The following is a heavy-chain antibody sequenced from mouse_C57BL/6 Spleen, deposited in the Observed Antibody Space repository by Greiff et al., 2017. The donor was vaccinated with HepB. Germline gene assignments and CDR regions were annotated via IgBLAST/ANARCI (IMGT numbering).Heavy chain of an antibody. CDR1: GYAFTNYL. CDR2: INPGSGGT. D-gene: IGHD2-4*01. V-gene: IGHV1-54*01. Sequence: VQLQQSGAELVRPGTSVKVSCKASGYAFTNYLIEWVKQRPGQGLEWIGVINPGSGGTNYNEKFKGKATLTADKSSSTAYMQLSSLTSEDSAVYFCARSYYDYALYFDVWGTGTTVTVSS. CDR3: ARSYYDYALYFDV. J-gene: IGHJ1*03.